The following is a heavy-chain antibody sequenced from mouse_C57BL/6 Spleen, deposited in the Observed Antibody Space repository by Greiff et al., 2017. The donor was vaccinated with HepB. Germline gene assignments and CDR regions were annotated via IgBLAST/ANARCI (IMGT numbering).Heavy chain of an antibody. CDR2: IDPANGNT. CDR1: GFNIKNTY. D-gene: IGHD2-1*01. Sequence: VQLQQSVAELVRPGASVKLSCTASGFNIKNTYMHWVKQKPEQGLEWIGRIDPANGNTKYAPKFQGKATITADTSSNTAYLQLSSLTSEDTAIYYCASELTTMVTTGAMDYWGQGTSVTVSS. CDR3: ASELTTMVTTGAMDY. J-gene: IGHJ4*01. V-gene: IGHV14-3*01.